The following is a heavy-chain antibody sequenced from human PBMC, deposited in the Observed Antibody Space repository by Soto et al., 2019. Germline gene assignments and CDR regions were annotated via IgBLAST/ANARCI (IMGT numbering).Heavy chain of an antibody. Sequence: PGGSLRLSCAASGLTFSSYAMSWVRQAPGKGLEWVSAISGSGGSTYYADSVKGRFTISRDNSKNTLYLQMNSLRAEDTAVYYCAKAYYYDSSGYFQNWFDPWGQGTLVTVSS. CDR3: AKAYYYDSSGYFQNWFDP. CDR1: GLTFSSYA. J-gene: IGHJ5*02. V-gene: IGHV3-23*01. D-gene: IGHD3-22*01. CDR2: ISGSGGST.